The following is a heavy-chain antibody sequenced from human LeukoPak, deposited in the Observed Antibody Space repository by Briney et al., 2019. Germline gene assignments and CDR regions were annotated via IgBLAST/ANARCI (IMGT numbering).Heavy chain of an antibody. CDR3: ARDRSRYFDY. CDR2: INPNSGDT. Sequence: ASVKVSCKASGYAFTGYYMHWVRQAPGQGLEWMGWINPNSGDTNYAQKFQGRVTMTRDTSISTAYMELGRLRSDDTAVYYCARDRSRYFDYWGQGTLVTVSS. V-gene: IGHV1-2*02. CDR1: GYAFTGYY. J-gene: IGHJ4*02.